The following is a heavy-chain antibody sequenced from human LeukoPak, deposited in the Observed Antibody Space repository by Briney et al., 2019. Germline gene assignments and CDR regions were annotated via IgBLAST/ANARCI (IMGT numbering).Heavy chain of an antibody. CDR2: MYYRGTT. D-gene: IGHD2-21*01. V-gene: IGHV4-39*02. J-gene: IGHJ4*02. CDR1: GGSISSSYY. Sequence: SETLSLTCSVSGGSISSSYYWGWIRQSPGKGLEWIGSMYYRGTTYENSSFKSRLTLSIDTSNNQFSLKLTSVTAADTAVYFCAREYSRSVVAGSRPDLWGQGLLVTVSS. CDR3: AREYSRSVVAGSRPDL.